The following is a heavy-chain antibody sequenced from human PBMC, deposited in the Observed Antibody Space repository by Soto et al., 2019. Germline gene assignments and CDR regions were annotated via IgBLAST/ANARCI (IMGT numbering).Heavy chain of an antibody. D-gene: IGHD6-13*01. CDR3: AKDGPESSRSTFYFPH. CDR2: ILEGDGST. V-gene: IGHV3-23*01. Sequence: GGSLRLSXAASGFTISTHAMGWVRQAPGKGLEWVAAILEGDGSTYYGDSVMGRFTISRDYSKNTLFLQMNGLRVEDTAVYYCAKDGPESSRSTFYFPHWGQGSRVTVSS. J-gene: IGHJ1*01. CDR1: GFTISTHA.